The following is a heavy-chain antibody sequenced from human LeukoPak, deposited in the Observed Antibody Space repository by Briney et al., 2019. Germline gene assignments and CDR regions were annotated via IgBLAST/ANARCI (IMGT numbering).Heavy chain of an antibody. V-gene: IGHV3-20*04. CDR3: ARHGVVVAFAYYMDV. J-gene: IGHJ6*03. CDR1: GFTFDDYG. Sequence: GGSLRLSCAASGFTFDDYGMSWVRHAPGKGPEWVSGINWNGGSTGYADSVKGRFTISRDNAKNSLYLQMNSLRAEDTALYYCARHGVVVAFAYYMDVWGKGTTVTVSS. CDR2: INWNGGST. D-gene: IGHD2-15*01.